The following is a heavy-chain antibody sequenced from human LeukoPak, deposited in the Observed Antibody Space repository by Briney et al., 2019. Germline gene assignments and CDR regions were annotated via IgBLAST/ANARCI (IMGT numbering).Heavy chain of an antibody. CDR2: IYYRGST. CDR3: ALGRRDGYGGIAFDI. J-gene: IGHJ3*02. CDR1: GGSISSSSYS. Sequence: PSETLSLTCTVSGGSISSSSYSWGWIRQPPGKGLEWIGSIYYRGSTYYNPSLKSRVTISVDTSKNQFSLNLNSVTAADTAVYYCALGRRDGYGGIAFDIWGQGTMVTVSS. D-gene: IGHD5-24*01. V-gene: IGHV4-39*07.